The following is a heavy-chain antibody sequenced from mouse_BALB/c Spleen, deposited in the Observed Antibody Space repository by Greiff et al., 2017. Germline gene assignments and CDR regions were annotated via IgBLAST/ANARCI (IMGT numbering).Heavy chain of an antibody. CDR2: INPYNDGT. CDR1: GYKFNSYV. CDR3: ARWGQLGPFAY. Sequence: VQLKQSGPELVKPGASVKMSCKASGYKFNSYVMHWVKQKPGQGLEWIGYINPYNDGTKYNEKFKGKATLTSDKSSSTAYMELSSLTSEDSAVYYCARWGQLGPFAYWGQGTLVTVSA. V-gene: IGHV1-14*01. J-gene: IGHJ3*01. D-gene: IGHD3-2*01.